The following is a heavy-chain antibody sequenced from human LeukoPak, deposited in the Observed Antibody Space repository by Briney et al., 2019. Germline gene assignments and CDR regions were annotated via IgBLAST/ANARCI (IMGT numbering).Heavy chain of an antibody. J-gene: IGHJ5*02. CDR1: GYTFTGCY. CDR3: ARDRSGYVWFDP. D-gene: IGHD3-3*01. Sequence: GASGKVSCKASGYTFTGCYIHLVRQAPGQGLEWMGWINPNSGGTNYEQKFQGRVTMTMDTSISTAYMELSRLRSDDTAVYYCARDRSGYVWFDPWGQGTLVTVSS. CDR2: INPNSGGT. V-gene: IGHV1-2*02.